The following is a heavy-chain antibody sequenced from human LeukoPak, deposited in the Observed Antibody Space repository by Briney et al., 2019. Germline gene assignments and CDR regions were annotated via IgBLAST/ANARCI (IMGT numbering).Heavy chain of an antibody. CDR1: GYTFTSYW. CDR2: IYPGDSDT. V-gene: IGHV5-51*01. Sequence: GESLKISCKASGYTFTSYWIAWVRQMPGKGLEWMGIIYPGDSDTRYSPSFQGPVTISADKAISTAYLRWSSLKASDPARHYCAIHDNGSYSSPYFYYCAMDVWGQGTTVSVS. J-gene: IGHJ6*02. D-gene: IGHD1-26*01. CDR3: AIHDNGSYSSPYFYYCAMDV.